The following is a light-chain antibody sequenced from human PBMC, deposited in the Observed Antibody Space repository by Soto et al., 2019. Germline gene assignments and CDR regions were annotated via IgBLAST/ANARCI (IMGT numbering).Light chain of an antibody. CDR3: QQYNNWPRT. Sequence: EIVLTQSQDTLSVSPGERAALSCLASQSVSSNLAWYQQKPGQAPRLLIYGASTRATGIPARFSGSGSGTEFALTISSLQSEDFAVYYCQQYNNWPRTFGQGTKVDI. V-gene: IGKV3-15*01. CDR1: QSVSSN. J-gene: IGKJ1*01. CDR2: GAS.